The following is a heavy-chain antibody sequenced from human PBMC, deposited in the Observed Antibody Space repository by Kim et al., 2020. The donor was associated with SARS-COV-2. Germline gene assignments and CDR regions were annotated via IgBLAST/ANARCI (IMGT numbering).Heavy chain of an antibody. Sequence: GESLKISCKGSGYSFTSYWISWVRQMPGKGLEWMGRIDPSDSYTNYSPSFQGHVTISADKSIRTAYLQWSSLKASDTAMYYCVRSEKSNPEGYCSGGSCYEGINYYYYGMDVWGQGTTVTVSS. D-gene: IGHD2-15*01. CDR1: GYSFTSYW. J-gene: IGHJ6*02. CDR2: IDPSDSYT. CDR3: VRSEKSNPEGYCSGGSCYEGINYYYYGMDV. V-gene: IGHV5-10-1*01.